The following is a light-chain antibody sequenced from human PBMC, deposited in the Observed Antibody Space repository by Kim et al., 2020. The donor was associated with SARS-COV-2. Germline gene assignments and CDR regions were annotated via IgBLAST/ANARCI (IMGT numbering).Light chain of an antibody. V-gene: IGLV1-44*01. J-gene: IGLJ2*01. CDR3: AAWDDSLNGVV. CDR2: SNN. CDR1: SSNIGSNT. Sequence: GQGVTISCSGSSSNIGSNTVNWYQQLPGTAPKLLIYSNNQQPSGVPDRFSGSKSGTSASLAISGLQSEDEADYYCAAWDDSLNGVVFGGGTQLTVL.